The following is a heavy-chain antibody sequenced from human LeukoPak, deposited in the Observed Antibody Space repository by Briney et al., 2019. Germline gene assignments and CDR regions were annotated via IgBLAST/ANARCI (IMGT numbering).Heavy chain of an antibody. CDR1: AGSISSYY. CDR3: ARGLVGTTGEQNWSDP. Sequence: PSETLSLTCTVSAGSISSYYWSWIRQPAGKGLEWIGRIYTSGSTNYNPSLKSRVTISVDKSKNQFSLTLSSVTAADTAVYYCARGLVGTTGEQNWSDPWGQGTLVTVSS. D-gene: IGHD1-26*01. CDR2: IYTSGST. J-gene: IGHJ5*02. V-gene: IGHV4-4*07.